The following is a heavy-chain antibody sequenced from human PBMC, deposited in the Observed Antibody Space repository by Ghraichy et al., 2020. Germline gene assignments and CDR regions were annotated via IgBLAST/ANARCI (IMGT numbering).Heavy chain of an antibody. Sequence: GESLNISCAASGFNSGTFAMSWVRQAPGKGLELVSGISSSGLRTYYADSVKGRFTISRDSSKNTLFLQMNGLRAGDTALYYCAKQKGLQRENYAFDYWGPGTLVTVSS. D-gene: IGHD1-7*01. CDR3: AKQKGLQRENYAFDY. J-gene: IGHJ4*02. CDR1: GFNSGTFA. V-gene: IGHV3-23*01. CDR2: ISSSGLRT.